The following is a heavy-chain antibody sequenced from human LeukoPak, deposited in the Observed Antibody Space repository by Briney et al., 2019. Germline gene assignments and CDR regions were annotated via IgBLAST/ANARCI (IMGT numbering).Heavy chain of an antibody. Sequence: QPGGSLRLSCAASGFTVSSNYMSWVRQAPGKGLEWVSAISGSGGSTYYADSVKGRFTISRDNSKNTLYLQMNSLRAEDTAVYYCAKGGLGEYQLLMVWFDPWGQGTLVTVSS. V-gene: IGHV3-23*01. D-gene: IGHD2-2*01. CDR2: ISGSGGST. CDR3: AKGGLGEYQLLMVWFDP. CDR1: GFTVSSNY. J-gene: IGHJ5*02.